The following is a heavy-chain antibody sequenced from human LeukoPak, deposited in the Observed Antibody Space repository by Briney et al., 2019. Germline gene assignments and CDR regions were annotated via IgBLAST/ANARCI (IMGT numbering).Heavy chain of an antibody. J-gene: IGHJ3*01. D-gene: IGHD3-22*01. CDR3: ARAQNYHDRSGYSDDTFDV. V-gene: IGHV1-2*06. CDR1: GYTFTDNY. CDR2: VNPDSGGI. Sequence: ASVKVSCKASGYTFTDNYIHWVRQAPGQGLEWMGRVNPDSGGINYAQKFQGRVTMTRDTSINTAFVELRRLRSDDTATYYCARAQNYHDRSGYSDDTFDVWGHGTLITVSS.